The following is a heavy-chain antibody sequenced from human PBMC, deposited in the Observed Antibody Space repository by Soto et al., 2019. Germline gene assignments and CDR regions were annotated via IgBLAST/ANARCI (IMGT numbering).Heavy chain of an antibody. J-gene: IGHJ4*02. CDR2: IYYSGST. CDR1: GGSISSYY. CDR3: ARLDILEYSGYDYYFDY. D-gene: IGHD5-12*01. Sequence: PSETLSLTCTVSGGSISSYYWSWIRQPPGKGLEWIGYIYYSGSTNYNPSLKSRVTISVDTSKNQFSLKLSSVTAADTAVYYCARLDILEYSGYDYYFDYWGQGTMGTVSS. V-gene: IGHV4-59*08.